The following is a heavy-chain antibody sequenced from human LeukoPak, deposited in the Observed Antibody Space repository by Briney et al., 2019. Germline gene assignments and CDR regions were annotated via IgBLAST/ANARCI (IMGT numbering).Heavy chain of an antibody. J-gene: IGHJ4*02. CDR1: GFTVSSNY. V-gene: IGHV3-53*01. Sequence: GGSLRLSCAASGFTVSSNYMSWVRQAPGKGLEWVSVIYSGGSTYYADSVKGRFTISRDNSKNTLYLQMNSLRAEDTAVYYCARDSSSWYYFDYWGQGTLVAVSS. CDR2: IYSGGST. D-gene: IGHD6-13*01. CDR3: ARDSSSWYYFDY.